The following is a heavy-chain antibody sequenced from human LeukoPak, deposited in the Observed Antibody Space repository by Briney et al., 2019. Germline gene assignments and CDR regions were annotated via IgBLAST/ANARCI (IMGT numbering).Heavy chain of an antibody. CDR3: ARVGDSSGYENWFDP. Sequence: TSETLSLTCTVSGGSISSYYWSWIRQPAGKGLEWIGRIYTSGSTNYNPSLESGVTMSVDTSSNQFSLKLSSVTAADTAVYYCARVGDSSGYENWFDPWGQGTLVTVSS. CDR1: GGSISSYY. D-gene: IGHD3-22*01. V-gene: IGHV4-4*07. CDR2: IYTSGST. J-gene: IGHJ5*02.